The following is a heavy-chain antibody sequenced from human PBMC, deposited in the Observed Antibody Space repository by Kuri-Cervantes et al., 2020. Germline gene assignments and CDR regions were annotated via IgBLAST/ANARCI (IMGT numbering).Heavy chain of an antibody. D-gene: IGHD3-16*01. V-gene: IGHV5-51*01. CDR1: GYSFTSYW. J-gene: IGHJ4*02. Sequence: GESLKISCKGSGYSFTSYWIGWVRQMPGKGLEWMGVIYPGGSDTKYSPSFQDHVTISADKSINTAYLQWSSLKASDTAIYYCARRGSYNFDFWGQGTLVTVSS. CDR2: IYPGGSDT. CDR3: ARRGSYNFDF.